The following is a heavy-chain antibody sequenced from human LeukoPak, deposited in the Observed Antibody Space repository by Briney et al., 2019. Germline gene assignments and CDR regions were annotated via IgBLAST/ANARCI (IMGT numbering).Heavy chain of an antibody. J-gene: IGHJ4*02. CDR2: ISSSSSTI. D-gene: IGHD1-26*01. Sequence: GGSLRLSCAASGFTFSSYSMNWVRQAPGKGLEWVSYISSSSSTIYYAASVKGRFTISRDNAKNSLFLQMNSLRAEDTAVYYCARSRGSSGSYPFDYWGQGTLVTVSS. V-gene: IGHV3-48*01. CDR3: ARSRGSSGSYPFDY. CDR1: GFTFSSYS.